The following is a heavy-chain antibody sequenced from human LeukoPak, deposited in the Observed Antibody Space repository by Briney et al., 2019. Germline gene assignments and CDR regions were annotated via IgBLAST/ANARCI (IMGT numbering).Heavy chain of an antibody. CDR2: IYYCGST. J-gene: IGHJ4*02. CDR1: GGSISRYY. V-gene: IGHV4-59*01. D-gene: IGHD3-10*01. CDR3: AREQGSGSYNY. Sequence: SETLSLTCTVSGGSISRYYGIWLRQSPGKGLEWLGYIYYCGSTNYNPPLKSRDTISVDTSKTQFSLKVSSVPAADTAVYYCAREQGSGSYNYWGQGTLVTVSS.